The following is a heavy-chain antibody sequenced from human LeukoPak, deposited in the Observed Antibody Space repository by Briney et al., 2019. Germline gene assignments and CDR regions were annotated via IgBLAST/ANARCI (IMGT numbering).Heavy chain of an antibody. CDR2: SDPEDGET. CDR3: ATGGDSWYYFDY. V-gene: IGHV1-24*01. D-gene: IGHD6-13*01. CDR1: GYTLTELS. J-gene: IGHJ4*02. Sequence: ASVKVSCKVSGYTLTELSMHWVRQAPGKGVEGMGGSDPEDGETIYAQKFQGRVTMTEDTSTDTAYMELSSLRSEDTAVYYCATGGDSWYYFDYWGQGTLVTVSS.